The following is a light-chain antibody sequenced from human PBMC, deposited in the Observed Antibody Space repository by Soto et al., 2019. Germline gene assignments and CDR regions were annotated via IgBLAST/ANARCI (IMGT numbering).Light chain of an antibody. CDR2: DAS. J-gene: IGKJ1*01. CDR3: QQYNSPRA. CDR1: QSISSW. Sequence: DIQMTQSPSTLSASVGDRVTITCRASQSISSWLAWYQQKPGKAPKLLIYDASSLESGVPSRFSGSGSGTEFTLTISSLQPDDFATYYCQQYNSPRAFGQGTKVAIK. V-gene: IGKV1-5*01.